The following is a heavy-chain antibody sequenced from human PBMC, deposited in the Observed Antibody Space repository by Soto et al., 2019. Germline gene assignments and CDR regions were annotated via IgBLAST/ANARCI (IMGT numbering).Heavy chain of an antibody. J-gene: IGHJ6*02. CDR2: IIPIFGTA. V-gene: IGHV1-69*13. Sequence: SVKVSCKASGGTFSSYAISWVRQAPGRGLEWMGGIIPIFGTANYAQKFQGRVTITADESTSTAYMELSSLRSEDTAVYYCARERSGTTVVTTPYYYRIDGCGQGNTVIVSS. CDR3: ARERSGTTVVTTPYYYRIDG. CDR1: GGTFSSYA. D-gene: IGHD1-7*01.